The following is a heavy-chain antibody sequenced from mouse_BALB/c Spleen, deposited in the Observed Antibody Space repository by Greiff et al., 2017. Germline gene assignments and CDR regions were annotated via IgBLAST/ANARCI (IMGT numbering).Heavy chain of an antibody. V-gene: IGHV1-80*01. J-gene: IGHJ4*01. CDR1: GYAFSSYW. Sequence: VQLQESGAELVRPGSSVKISCKASGYAFSSYWMNWVKQRPGQGLEWIGQIYPGDGDTNYNGKFKGKATLTADKSSSTAYMQLSSLTSEDSAVYFCARSGYSAMDYWGQGTSVTVSS. CDR3: ARSGYSAMDY. CDR2: IYPGDGDT.